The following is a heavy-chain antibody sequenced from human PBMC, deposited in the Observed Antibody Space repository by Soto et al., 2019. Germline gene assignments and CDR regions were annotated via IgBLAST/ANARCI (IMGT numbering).Heavy chain of an antibody. CDR2: VKPNNGDT. V-gene: IGHV1-8*01. Sequence: QVQLVQSGAELKKPGASVKVSCKASGYTFSNYDMNWVRQATGQGPEWIGWVKPNNGDTGYAQKVQGRVTLTTDISTTTAYRELTSLRPEGTAIYYCAKVSRKSSAIDSDYWGQGTLITVSS. J-gene: IGHJ4*02. CDR1: GYTFSNYD. CDR3: AKVSRKSSAIDSDY. D-gene: IGHD3-10*01.